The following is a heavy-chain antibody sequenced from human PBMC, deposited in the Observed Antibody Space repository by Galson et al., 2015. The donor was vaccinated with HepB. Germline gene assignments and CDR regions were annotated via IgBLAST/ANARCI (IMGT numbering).Heavy chain of an antibody. CDR2: IIPIFGTA. CDR1: GGTFSSYA. J-gene: IGHJ6*02. D-gene: IGHD4-17*01. V-gene: IGHV1-69*06. CDR3: ASQWGDYGDSTWYYYYGMDV. Sequence: SVKVSCKASGGTFSSYAISWVRQAPGQGLEWMGGIIPIFGTANYAQKFQGRVTITADKSTSTAYMELSSLRSEDTAVYYCASQWGDYGDSTWYYYYGMDVWGQGTTVTVSS.